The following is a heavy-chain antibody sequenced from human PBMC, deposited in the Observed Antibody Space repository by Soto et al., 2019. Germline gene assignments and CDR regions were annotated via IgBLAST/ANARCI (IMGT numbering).Heavy chain of an antibody. V-gene: IGHV4-34*01. CDR2: INHNGVT. CDR3: SRSVQLWTPFDY. D-gene: IGHD1-1*01. Sequence: SETLSLTCVVYGGSFSGYYWSWIRQPPGKGLEWIGEINHNGVTNYNPSHKSRVTISVDSSKNQFSLNLNTLTAADTAVYYCSRSVQLWTPFDYWGQGTLFTVSS. CDR1: GGSFSGYY. J-gene: IGHJ4*02.